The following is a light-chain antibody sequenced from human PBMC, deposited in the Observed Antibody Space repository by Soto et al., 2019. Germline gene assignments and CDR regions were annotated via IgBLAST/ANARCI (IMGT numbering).Light chain of an antibody. J-gene: IGKJ1*01. V-gene: IGKV3-15*01. Sequence: EIVMTQSPVTLSVSPGERATLSCRASQSVSSNLAWYQQKPGQAPRLLMYGASTRVTGIPARFSGSGSGTEFTLTISSLQSEDFAVYYCQQYYNWPPWTFGQGTKVE. CDR3: QQYYNWPPWT. CDR2: GAS. CDR1: QSVSSN.